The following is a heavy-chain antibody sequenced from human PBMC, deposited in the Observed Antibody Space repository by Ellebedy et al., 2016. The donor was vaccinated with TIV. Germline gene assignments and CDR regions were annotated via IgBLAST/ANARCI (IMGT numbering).Heavy chain of an antibody. J-gene: IGHJ3*02. Sequence: GGSLRLSCAASGFTLTNYWMHWVRQAPGKGLLWVSSLNTDGSTIRYADSVQGRFTISRDNAKSMLYLQMNSLRAEDTAVYYCAGEVLASSKGGPFDIWGQGTMVTVSP. D-gene: IGHD2/OR15-2a*01. CDR3: AGEVLASSKGGPFDI. V-gene: IGHV3-74*01. CDR1: GFTLTNYW. CDR2: LNTDGSTI.